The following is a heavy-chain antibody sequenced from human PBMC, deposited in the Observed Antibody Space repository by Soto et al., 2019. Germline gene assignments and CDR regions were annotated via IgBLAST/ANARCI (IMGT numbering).Heavy chain of an antibody. CDR3: AKDPADYYGSGTYFAY. V-gene: IGHV3-23*01. CDR1: GFTFSSYA. J-gene: IGHJ4*02. D-gene: IGHD3-10*01. Sequence: GGSLRLSCAASGFTFSSYAMSWVRQAPGKGLEWVSAISGSGGSTYYADSVKGRFTISRDNSKNTLYLQMNSLRAEDTAVYYCAKDPADYYGSGTYFAYWGQGTLVTVSS. CDR2: ISGSGGST.